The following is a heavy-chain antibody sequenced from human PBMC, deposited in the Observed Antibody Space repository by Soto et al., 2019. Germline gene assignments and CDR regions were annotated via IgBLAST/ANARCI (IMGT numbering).Heavy chain of an antibody. V-gene: IGHV3-74*01. CDR2: INNDGSSR. CDR1: GFTFNNFW. D-gene: IGHD2-21*01. J-gene: IGHJ4*02. CDR3: VRGGAENAGSCF. Sequence: GGSLRLSCAASGFTFNNFWMHWVRQVPGKGLVWISRINNDGSSRSYADSVKGRFTISRDNAKNTLFLQMSSLRVEDTAVYYCVRGGAENAGSCFWDQGILVTVSS.